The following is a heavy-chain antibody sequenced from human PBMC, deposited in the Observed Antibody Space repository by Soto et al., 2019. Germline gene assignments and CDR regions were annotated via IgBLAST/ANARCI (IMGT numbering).Heavy chain of an antibody. J-gene: IGHJ3*02. V-gene: IGHV3-30*14. CDR3: ARDGYSGRSDGLDS. D-gene: IGHD1-26*01. Sequence: QVQLVESGGGAVQPGRSLRLSCAASGFTFSAYTMHWVRQPPGKGLEWVAVISYDGNSECYTDTVKGRFTVSRDNSKTTLYLQMNSLNSEDTAVYKCARDGYSGRSDGLDSWGQGTMVTVSS. CDR1: GFTFSAYT. CDR2: ISYDGNSE.